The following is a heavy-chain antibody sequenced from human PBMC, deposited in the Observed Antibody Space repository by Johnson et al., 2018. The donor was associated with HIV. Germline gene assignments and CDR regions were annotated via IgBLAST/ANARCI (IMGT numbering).Heavy chain of an antibody. CDR3: AKDGRGDVRGAFDI. CDR2: ISSSGATI. J-gene: IGHJ3*02. CDR1: GFTFSDYY. V-gene: IGHV3-11*01. Sequence: QVQLVESGGGLVKPGGSLRLSCAASGFTFSDYYMSWIRQAPGKGLEWVSYISSSGATIYYADSVKGRFIISRDNAKNSLYLQMNSLRTEDTALYYCAKDGRGDVRGAFDIWGQGTMVTVSS. D-gene: IGHD3-10*02.